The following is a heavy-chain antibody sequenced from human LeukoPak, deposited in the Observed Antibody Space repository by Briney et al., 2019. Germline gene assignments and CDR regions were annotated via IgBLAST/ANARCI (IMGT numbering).Heavy chain of an antibody. Sequence: QPAGNLSLNCSASRLTISSYEMNRLRQAPGNGLKWVTNTSNGSTSTYYADSVRGRFTISRDNAKNSLNLQMSSLRVEDTAVYYCATVGRAARGGYWGQGTLVTVSS. V-gene: IGHV3-48*03. CDR3: ATVGRAARGGY. CDR1: RLTISSYE. J-gene: IGHJ4*02. D-gene: IGHD2-15*01. CDR2: TSNGSTST.